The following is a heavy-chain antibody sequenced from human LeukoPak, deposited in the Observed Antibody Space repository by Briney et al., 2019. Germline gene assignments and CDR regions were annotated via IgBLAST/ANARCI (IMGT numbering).Heavy chain of an antibody. CDR1: GYTFTGYY. CDR2: INPNSGGT. CDR3: ARVGIPRVVPAAATPRNWFDP. D-gene: IGHD2-2*01. V-gene: IGHV1-2*02. J-gene: IGHJ5*02. Sequence: GASVKVSCKASGYTFTGYYMHWVRQAPGQGLEWMGWINPNSGGTNYAQKFQGRVTMTRDTSISTAYMELSRLRSDDTAVYYCARVGIPRVVPAAATPRNWFDPWGQGTLVTVSS.